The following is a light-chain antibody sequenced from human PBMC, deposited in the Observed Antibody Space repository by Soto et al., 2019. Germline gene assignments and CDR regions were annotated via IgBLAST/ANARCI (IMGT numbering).Light chain of an antibody. CDR2: EVS. J-gene: IGLJ3*02. CDR1: SSDVGGYNY. CDR3: SSYAGSNNLGV. V-gene: IGLV2-8*01. Sequence: QSALTQPPSASGSPGQSVTISCTGTSSDVGGYNYVSWYQQHPGKAPTLMMYEVSKRPSGVPDRFSGSKSGNTASLTVSGLQAEDEADYYCSSYAGSNNLGVFGRGTKLTVL.